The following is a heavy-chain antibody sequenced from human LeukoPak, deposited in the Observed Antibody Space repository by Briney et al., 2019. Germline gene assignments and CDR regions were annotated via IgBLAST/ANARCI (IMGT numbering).Heavy chain of an antibody. CDR1: GFTFSSYA. CDR3: AKGPLTRTRYCSSTSCYLGSYYYMDV. Sequence: GGSLRLSCAASGFTFSSYAMSWVRQAPVKGLEWVSAISGSGGSTYYADSVKGRFTISRDNSKNTLYLQMNSLRAEDTAVYYCAKGPLTRTRYCSSTSCYLGSYYYMDVWGKGTTVTVSS. J-gene: IGHJ6*03. CDR2: ISGSGGST. D-gene: IGHD2-2*01. V-gene: IGHV3-23*01.